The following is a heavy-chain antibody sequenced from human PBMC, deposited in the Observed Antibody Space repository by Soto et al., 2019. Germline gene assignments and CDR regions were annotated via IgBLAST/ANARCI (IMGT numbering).Heavy chain of an antibody. Sequence: QVQLVQSGAEVKKPGSSVKVSCKASGGTFSSYAISWVRQAPGQGLEWMGGIIPIFGAANYAQKFQGRVTITADESTSTAYMELSSLRSEDTAVYYCARENGVYGGYVYYYYGMDVWGQGTTVTVSS. CDR2: IIPIFGAA. V-gene: IGHV1-69*12. J-gene: IGHJ6*02. D-gene: IGHD5-12*01. CDR3: ARENGVYGGYVYYYYGMDV. CDR1: GGTFSSYA.